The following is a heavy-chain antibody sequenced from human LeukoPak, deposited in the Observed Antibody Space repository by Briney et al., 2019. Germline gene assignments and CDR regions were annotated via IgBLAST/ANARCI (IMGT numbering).Heavy chain of an antibody. Sequence: ASVKVSCRAFGYSFGNYGISWVRQAPGQGLEWMGRIIPIFGIANYAQKFQGRVTITADKSTSTAYMELSSLRSEDTAVYYCARSGVVPAARAYYYYGMDVWGQGTTVTVSS. J-gene: IGHJ6*02. CDR3: ARSGVVPAARAYYYYGMDV. V-gene: IGHV1-69*04. CDR1: GYSFGNYG. D-gene: IGHD2-2*01. CDR2: IIPIFGIA.